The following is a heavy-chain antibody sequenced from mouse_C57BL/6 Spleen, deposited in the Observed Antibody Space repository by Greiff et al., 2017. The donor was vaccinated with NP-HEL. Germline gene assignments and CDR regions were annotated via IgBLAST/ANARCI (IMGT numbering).Heavy chain of an antibody. D-gene: IGHD1-1*01. Sequence: QVQLQQPGTELVKPGASVKLSCKASGYTFTSYWMHWVKQRPGQGLEWIGNINPSNGGTNYNEKFKSKATLTVDKASSTAYMQLSRLTSENSAVYYCALAHYSLYYYAMDYWGQGTSVTVSS. J-gene: IGHJ4*01. CDR3: ALAHYSLYYYAMDY. CDR2: INPSNGGT. CDR1: GYTFTSYW. V-gene: IGHV1-53*01.